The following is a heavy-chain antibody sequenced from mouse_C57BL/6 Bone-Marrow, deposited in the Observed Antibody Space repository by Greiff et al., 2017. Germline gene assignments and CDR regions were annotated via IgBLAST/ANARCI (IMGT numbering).Heavy chain of an antibody. CDR3: ARGDYYGSSWNY. V-gene: IGHV3-6*01. CDR2: ISYDGSN. Sequence: EVQLVESGPGLVKPSQSLSLTCSVTGYSITSGYYWNWIRQFPGNKLEWMGYISYDGSNNYNPSLKNRISLTRDTSKNQFFLKLNSVTTADTAADYCARGDYYGSSWNYWGQGTTLTVSS. J-gene: IGHJ2*01. CDR1: GYSITSGYY. D-gene: IGHD1-1*01.